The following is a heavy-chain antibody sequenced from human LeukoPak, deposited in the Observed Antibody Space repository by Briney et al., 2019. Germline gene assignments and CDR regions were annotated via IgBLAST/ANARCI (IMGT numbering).Heavy chain of an antibody. CDR3: AREYAEVVPAALDY. J-gene: IGHJ4*02. CDR1: GFTFSSYG. D-gene: IGHD2-2*01. V-gene: IGHV3-33*01. Sequence: GGPLRLSCAASGFTFSSYGMHWVRQTPGKGLEWVAVIWYDGSNKYYADSVKDRFTISRDNSKNTLYLQMNSLRAEDTAVYYCAREYAEVVPAALDYWGQGTLVTVSS. CDR2: IWYDGSNK.